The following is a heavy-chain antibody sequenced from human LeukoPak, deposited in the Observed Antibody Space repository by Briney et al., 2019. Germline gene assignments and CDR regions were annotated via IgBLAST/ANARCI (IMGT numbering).Heavy chain of an antibody. Sequence: GGSLRLSCVASGFTFTSYAMSWVRQAPGKGLEWGSAISASGGTTYYVDSVKGRFTISRDTSKNTLYLQMSSLRAEDTAIYYCAKDRPLNWGYYFDYWGQGTLVTVSS. CDR3: AKDRPLNWGYYFDY. CDR1: GFTFTSYA. J-gene: IGHJ4*02. D-gene: IGHD7-27*01. V-gene: IGHV3-23*01. CDR2: ISASGGTT.